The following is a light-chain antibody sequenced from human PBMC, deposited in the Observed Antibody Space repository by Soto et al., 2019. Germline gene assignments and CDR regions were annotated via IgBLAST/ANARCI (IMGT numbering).Light chain of an antibody. J-gene: IGKJ2*01. CDR2: GAS. CDR1: QSVTSN. V-gene: IGKV3-15*01. Sequence: IVMTQSPATLSVSPGERATLSCRASQSVTSNFAWYQQKPGQAPRLLIYGASTRATGIPARFSGSGSGTEVTLTISSLQSADFAVYYCQQYNNWPPAFGQGTKLEIK. CDR3: QQYNNWPPA.